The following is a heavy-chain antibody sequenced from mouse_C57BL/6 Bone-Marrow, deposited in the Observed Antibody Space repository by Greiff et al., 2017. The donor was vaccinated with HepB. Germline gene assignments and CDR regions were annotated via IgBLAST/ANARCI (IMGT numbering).Heavy chain of an antibody. D-gene: IGHD2-4*01. CDR1: GYTFTSYW. CDR2: INPSDSYI. J-gene: IGHJ3*01. Sequence: VQLQQPGAELVMPGASVKLSCKASGYTFTSYWMHWVSQGPGQGLEWIGEINPSDSYINYTQTFKGKFTLTVDKASSTAYMQLSRLRSEDAAIYYCARASYDYDDGGVAYWGQGTLVTVSA. CDR3: ARASYDYDDGGVAY. V-gene: IGHV1-69*01.